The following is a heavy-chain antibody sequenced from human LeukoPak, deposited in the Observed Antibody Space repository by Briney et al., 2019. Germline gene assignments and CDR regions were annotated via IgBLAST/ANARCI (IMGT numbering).Heavy chain of an antibody. Sequence: GGSLRLSCAASGFTVSSNYMSWVRQAPGKGLEWVSVIYSGGSTYYADSVKGRFTISRDNSKNTLYLQMNSLRAEDTAVYYCAREATYYDILTGYNYYMDVWGKGTTVTISS. CDR3: AREATYYDILTGYNYYMDV. V-gene: IGHV3-53*01. CDR2: IYSGGST. CDR1: GFTVSSNY. J-gene: IGHJ6*03. D-gene: IGHD3-9*01.